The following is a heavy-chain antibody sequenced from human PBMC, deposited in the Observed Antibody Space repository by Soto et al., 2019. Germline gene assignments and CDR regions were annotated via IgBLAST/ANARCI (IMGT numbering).Heavy chain of an antibody. CDR2: ISGSGGGT. Sequence: EVQLLESGGGLVQPGGSLRLSCAASGFTFSSYAMSWVRQAPGKGVEWVSLISGSGGGTYYADSVKGRFTISRDNSKNTFYLPMNLLRAADTASYYCAIRAAAAAPAPWGQATMVTFSS. CDR1: GFTFSSYA. J-gene: IGHJ5*02. D-gene: IGHD6-13*01. CDR3: AIRAAAAAPAP. V-gene: IGHV3-23*01.